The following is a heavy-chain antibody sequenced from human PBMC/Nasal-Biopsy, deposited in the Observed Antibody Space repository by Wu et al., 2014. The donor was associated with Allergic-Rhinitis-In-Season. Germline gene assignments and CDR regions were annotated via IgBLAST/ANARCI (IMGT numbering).Heavy chain of an antibody. D-gene: IGHD3-10*01. Sequence: LRLSCAASGFTFSRIWMTWVRQAPGKGLEWISYISSSGSANNFAGSVRGQFTISRDNAKNSVYLQMNSLSVEDTAIYYCARGTQRVSGSGTNWFDPWGQGTLVTVSS. J-gene: IGHJ5*02. CDR2: ISSSGSAN. V-gene: IGHV3-48*03. CDR3: ARGTQRVSGSGTNWFDP. CDR1: GFTFSRIW.